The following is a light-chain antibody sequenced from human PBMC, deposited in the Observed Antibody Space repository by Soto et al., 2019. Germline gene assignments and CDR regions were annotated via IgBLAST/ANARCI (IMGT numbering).Light chain of an antibody. CDR1: QSISSY. CDR3: QQTYRAPRA. CDR2: AAS. Sequence: DIQMTQSPSSLSASVGDRVTISCRASQSISSYLNWYQHKPGTAPKPLIYAASSLQSGVPSRFSGSGSGTDFTLTISSLQPEDFATYYCQQTYRAPRAFGQGTKVEIK. V-gene: IGKV1-39*01. J-gene: IGKJ1*01.